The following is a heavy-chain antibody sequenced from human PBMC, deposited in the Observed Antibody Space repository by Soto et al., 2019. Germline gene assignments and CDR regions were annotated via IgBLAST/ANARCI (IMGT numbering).Heavy chain of an antibody. CDR1: GFTFSGSA. CDR3: ARGVYDFWSGHPKGLDY. Sequence: EVQLVESGGGLVQPGGSLKLSCAASGFTFSGSAMHWVRQASGKGLEWVGRIRSEANSYATAYAVSVKGKFNISRDDSRNTAYLQMNSLKTEDTAVYYCARGVYDFWSGHPKGLDYWGQGTVVTVSS. J-gene: IGHJ4*02. CDR2: IRSEANSYAT. D-gene: IGHD3-3*01. V-gene: IGHV3-73*02.